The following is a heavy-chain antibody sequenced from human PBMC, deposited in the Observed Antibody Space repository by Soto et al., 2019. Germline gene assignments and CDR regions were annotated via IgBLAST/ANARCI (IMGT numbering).Heavy chain of an antibody. CDR3: ARLIRDYFDFSGFQYYFDY. CDR2: IKQDGSEK. V-gene: IGHV3-7*01. Sequence: GGPKILSWGAAECNFIDHGMSWISKEKGKGLEWVANIKQDGSEKYYVDSVKGRFTISRDNAKNSLYLQMNSLGAEDTAVYYCARLIRDYFDFSGFQYYFDYWGQGTLVTVSS. J-gene: IGHJ4*02. D-gene: IGHD3-22*01. CDR1: ECNFIDHG.